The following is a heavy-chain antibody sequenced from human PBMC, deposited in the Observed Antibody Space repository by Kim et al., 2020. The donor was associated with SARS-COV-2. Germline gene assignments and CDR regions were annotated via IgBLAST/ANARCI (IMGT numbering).Heavy chain of an antibody. D-gene: IGHD6-19*01. CDR1: GGSISSSSYY. V-gene: IGHV4-39*01. CDR2: IYYSGST. Sequence: SETLSLTCTVSGGSISSSSYYWGWIRQPPGKGLEWIGSIYYSGSTYYNPSLKSRVTISVDTSKNQFSLKLSSVTAADTAVYYCAIAVAGPLEGFDPWGQGTLVTVSS. CDR3: AIAVAGPLEGFDP. J-gene: IGHJ5*02.